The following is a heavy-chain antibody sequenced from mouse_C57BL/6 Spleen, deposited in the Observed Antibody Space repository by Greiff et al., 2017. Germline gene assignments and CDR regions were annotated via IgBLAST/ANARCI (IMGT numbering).Heavy chain of an antibody. CDR1: GYTFTDYN. D-gene: IGHD2-3*01. V-gene: IGHV1-22*01. Sequence: LVEPGASVKLSCKASGYTFTDYNMHWVKQSHGKSLEWIGYINPNNGGTSYNQKFKGKATLTVNNSSSTAYMELRSLTSEDSAVYYCARRLGYYPYYYWGQGTTLTVSS. CDR3: ARRLGYYPYYY. CDR2: INPNNGGT. J-gene: IGHJ2*01.